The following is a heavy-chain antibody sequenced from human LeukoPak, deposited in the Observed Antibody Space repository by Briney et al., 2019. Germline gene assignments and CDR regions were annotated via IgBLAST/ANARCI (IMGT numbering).Heavy chain of an antibody. D-gene: IGHD4-17*01. CDR2: IYYSGST. Sequence: SETLSLTCTVSSGSIISSSYYWGWIRQPPGKGLEWIGNIYYSGSTYYNLSLKSRVTISVDRSKNQFSLKLSSVTAADTAVYYCARGTDGYYFDYWGQGTLVTVSS. V-gene: IGHV4-39*07. J-gene: IGHJ4*02. CDR3: ARGTDGYYFDY. CDR1: SGSIISSSYY.